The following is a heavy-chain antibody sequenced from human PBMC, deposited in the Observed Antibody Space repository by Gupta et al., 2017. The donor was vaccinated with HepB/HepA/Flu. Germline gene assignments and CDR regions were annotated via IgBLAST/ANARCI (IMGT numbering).Heavy chain of an antibody. CDR3: SRDTFGPYDY. D-gene: IGHD2/OR15-2a*01. CDR2: MNQHGSVI. CDR1: GFTVSSYW. Sequence: EVQLAESGGGLVQHGGSLRLSCAASGFTVSSYWMHWVRQAPGKGLVWVSRMNQHGSVINYADSVKGRFTISRDNTKNALYLRMNSLRAEDTAIYFCSRDTFGPYDYWGQGTLVTVSS. J-gene: IGHJ4*02. V-gene: IGHV3-74*01.